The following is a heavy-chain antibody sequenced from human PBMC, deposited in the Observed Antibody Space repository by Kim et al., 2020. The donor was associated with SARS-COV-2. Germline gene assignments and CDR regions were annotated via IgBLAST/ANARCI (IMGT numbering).Heavy chain of an antibody. V-gene: IGHV1-69*13. J-gene: IGHJ4*02. CDR3: AREDGYNSARSPGFDY. CDR1: GGTFSSYA. CDR2: IIPIFGTA. Sequence: SVKVSCKASGGTFSSYAISWVRQAPGQGLEWMGGIIPIFGTANYAQKFQGRVTITADESTSTAYMELSSLRSEDTAVYYCAREDGYNSARSPGFDYWGQGTLVTVSS. D-gene: IGHD5-12*01.